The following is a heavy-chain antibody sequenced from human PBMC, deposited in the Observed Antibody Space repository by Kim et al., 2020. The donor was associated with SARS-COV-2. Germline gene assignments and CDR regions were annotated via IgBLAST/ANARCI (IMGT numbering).Heavy chain of an antibody. Sequence: SETLSLTCTVSGGSISSYYWSWIRQPAGKGLEWIGRIYTSGSTNYNPSLKSRVTMSVDTSKNQFSLKLSSVTAADTAVYYCARHIVVVPASSHPPSYYYSGMDVWGQGTTVTVSS. CDR3: ARHIVVVPASSHPPSYYYSGMDV. CDR2: IYTSGST. CDR1: GGSISSYY. D-gene: IGHD2-2*01. V-gene: IGHV4-4*07. J-gene: IGHJ6*02.